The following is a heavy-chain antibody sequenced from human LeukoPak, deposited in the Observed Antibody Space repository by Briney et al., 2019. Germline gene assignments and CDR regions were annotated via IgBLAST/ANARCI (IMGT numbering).Heavy chain of an antibody. V-gene: IGHV3-48*03. D-gene: IGHD2-2*01. J-gene: IGHJ6*03. CDR2: ISSSGSTI. Sequence: PGGSLRLSCAASGFTFSSYEMNWVRQAPGKGLEWVSYISSSGSTIYYADSVKGRFTISRDNAKNSLYLQMNSLRAEDTAVYYCARAGGYCSSTSCYPMRAYYYYYYMDVWGKGTTVTVSS. CDR1: GFTFSSYE. CDR3: ARAGGYCSSTSCYPMRAYYYYYYMDV.